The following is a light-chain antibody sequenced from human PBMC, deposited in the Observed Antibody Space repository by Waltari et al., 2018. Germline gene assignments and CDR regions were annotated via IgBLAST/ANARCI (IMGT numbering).Light chain of an antibody. CDR1: SSTTGINT. J-gene: IGLJ2*01. V-gene: IGLV1-44*01. Sequence: QSVLTQPPPVSGTPGQRRTISCSVRSSTTGINTVSWFLQYPGTAPKLLIYANNWRPSGVPDRFSGTKSGTSASLAISGLQSEDDATYYCAAWDDSLNGWVFGGGTKLTVL. CDR2: ANN. CDR3: AAWDDSLNGWV.